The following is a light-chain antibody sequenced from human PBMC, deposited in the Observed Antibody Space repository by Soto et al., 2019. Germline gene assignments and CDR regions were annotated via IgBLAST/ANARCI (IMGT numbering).Light chain of an antibody. J-gene: IGKJ1*01. Sequence: AIRMTQSPSSLSASTGDRVTITCRASQGISSYLAWYQQKPGKATKLLIYAASTLQSGVPSRFSGSGSGTDFTLTISCLQSEDFATDYCQQYYSYPRTFGQGTKVEIK. CDR3: QQYYSYPRT. CDR1: QGISSY. V-gene: IGKV1-8*01. CDR2: AAS.